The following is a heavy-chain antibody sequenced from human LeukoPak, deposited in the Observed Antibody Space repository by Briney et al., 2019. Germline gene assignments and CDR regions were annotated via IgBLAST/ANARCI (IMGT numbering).Heavy chain of an antibody. CDR3: AKGGSVRGYGMVV. CDR1: GFTFSNYA. V-gene: IGHV3-23*01. CDR2: ISGGGDST. D-gene: IGHD3-10*02. Sequence: QPGGSLRLSCATSGFTFSNYAVSWVRQAPGKGLEWVSAISGGGDSTYYADSVKGRFTISRDNSKNTLYLQVSSLRAEDTAVFYCAKGGSVRGYGMVVWGQGTTVTVSS. J-gene: IGHJ6*02.